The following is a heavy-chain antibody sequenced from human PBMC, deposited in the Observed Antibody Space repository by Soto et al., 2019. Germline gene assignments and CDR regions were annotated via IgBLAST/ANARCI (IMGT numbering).Heavy chain of an antibody. CDR2: IYPGDSDT. Sequence: GESLKISCKGSGYSFTSYWIGWVRQMPGKGLEWMGIIYPGDSDTRYSPSFQGQVTISADKSISTAYLQWSSLKASDTAMYYWARLLVRGVIITSWFDPWGQGTLVTVSS. D-gene: IGHD3-10*01. CDR1: GYSFTSYW. J-gene: IGHJ5*02. V-gene: IGHV5-51*01. CDR3: ARLLVRGVIITSWFDP.